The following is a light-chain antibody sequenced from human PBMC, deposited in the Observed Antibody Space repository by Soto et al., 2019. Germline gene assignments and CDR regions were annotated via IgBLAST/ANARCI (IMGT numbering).Light chain of an antibody. J-gene: IGKJ2*01. CDR3: QQRSIVGST. V-gene: IGKV3-11*01. CDR1: QSVSSS. Sequence: EIVLTQSPATLSLSPGERATLSCRASQSVSSSLAWYQQKPGQAPRLLIYDASNRATGIPARFSGSGSGTDFTLTISSLEPEDFAVYYCQQRSIVGSTFGQGTKLEIK. CDR2: DAS.